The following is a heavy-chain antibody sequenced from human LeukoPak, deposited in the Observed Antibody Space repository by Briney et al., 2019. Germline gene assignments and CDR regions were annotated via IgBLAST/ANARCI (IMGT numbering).Heavy chain of an antibody. CDR2: ISSSGSTI. CDR3: VRDGTIDWVSRGPFDY. Sequence: GGSLRLSCAASGFTFSSYEMNWVRQAPGKGLEWVSYISSSGSTIYYADSVKGRFTISRDNAKNSLYLQMNSLRAEDTAVYYCVRDGTIDWVSRGPFDYWGQGTLVTVSS. J-gene: IGHJ4*02. D-gene: IGHD3-9*01. CDR1: GFTFSSYE. V-gene: IGHV3-48*03.